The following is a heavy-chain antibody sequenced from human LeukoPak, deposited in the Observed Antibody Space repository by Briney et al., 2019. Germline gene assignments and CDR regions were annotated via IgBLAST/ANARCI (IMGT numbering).Heavy chain of an antibody. CDR3: ATDRGWRTSGYYLYYFEY. V-gene: IGHV3-7*01. D-gene: IGHD3-3*01. CDR1: GFIFTNYF. Sequence: QPGGSLRLSCAASGFIFTNYFMSWVRQAPGKGLEWVASIKHDGSEKYYVDSVRGRFTISRDNTMNSLYLQMSSLRAEDTAVYYCATDRGWRTSGYYLYYFEYWGQGILVTFSS. CDR2: IKHDGSEK. J-gene: IGHJ4*02.